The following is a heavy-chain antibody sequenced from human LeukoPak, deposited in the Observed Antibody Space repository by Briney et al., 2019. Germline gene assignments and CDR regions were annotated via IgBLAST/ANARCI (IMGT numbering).Heavy chain of an antibody. V-gene: IGHV4-4*02. D-gene: IGHD2-2*01. CDR2: IYHSGST. CDR1: GGSISSSNW. CDR3: ARLGYCSSTSCYLFDY. J-gene: IGHJ4*02. Sequence: KPSETLSLTCAVSGGSISSSNWWSWVRQPPGKGLEGIGEIYHSGSTNYNPSLKSRVTISVDKSKNQFSLKLSSVTAADTAVYYCARLGYCSSTSCYLFDYWGQGTLVTVSS.